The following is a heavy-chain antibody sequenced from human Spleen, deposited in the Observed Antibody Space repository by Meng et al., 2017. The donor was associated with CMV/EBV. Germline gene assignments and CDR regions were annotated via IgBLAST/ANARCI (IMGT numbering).Heavy chain of an antibody. Sequence: LTGTVAGGSIRSGGYYWSWIRQHPGKGLEWIGYIYYSGSTYYNPSLKSRVTISVDTSKNQFSLKLSSVTAADTAVYYCARGRPAGFDPWGQGTLVTVSS. CDR1: GGSIRSGGYY. J-gene: IGHJ5*02. CDR3: ARGRPAGFDP. D-gene: IGHD1-14*01. V-gene: IGHV4-31*03. CDR2: IYYSGST.